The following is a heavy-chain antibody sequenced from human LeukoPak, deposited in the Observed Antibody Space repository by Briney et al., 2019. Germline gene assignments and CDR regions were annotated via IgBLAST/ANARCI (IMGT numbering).Heavy chain of an antibody. CDR3: AKDKWLRGYYSYYIDV. Sequence: GGSLRLSCAASGFTFDDYNMHWVRQAPGKGLEWVSLITWNGDSTCYADSVEGRFTISKHNSTNSLYLEMNSLRTEDTALYYCAKDKWLRGYYSYYIDVWGKGTTVTVS. V-gene: IGHV3-43*01. D-gene: IGHD5-12*01. J-gene: IGHJ6*03. CDR2: ITWNGDST. CDR1: GFTFDDYN.